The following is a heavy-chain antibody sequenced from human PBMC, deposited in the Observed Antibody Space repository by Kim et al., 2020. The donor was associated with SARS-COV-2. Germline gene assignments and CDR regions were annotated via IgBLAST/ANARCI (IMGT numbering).Heavy chain of an antibody. Sequence: SETLSLTCTVSGDSIGSSTHYWGWIRQPPGKGLEWIGSIYYIGSTYYNPSLKSRVTISVDTSKNQFSLNLRSVTAADTVIYYCARRQYDYLRGDYRYYFDYWGQGNLVTVSS. V-gene: IGHV4-39*01. CDR2: IYYIGST. J-gene: IGHJ4*02. CDR3: ARRQYDYLRGDYRYYFDY. CDR1: GDSIGSSTHY. D-gene: IGHD3-16*02.